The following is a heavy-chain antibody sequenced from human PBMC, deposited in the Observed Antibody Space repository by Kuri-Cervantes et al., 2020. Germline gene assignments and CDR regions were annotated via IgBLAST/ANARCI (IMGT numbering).Heavy chain of an antibody. CDR3: ARLSSPGYCSGGSCYSAFDY. CDR1: GFTFSDYY. Sequence: GSLRLSCAASGFTFSDYYMSWIRQAPGRGLEWVSYISSSGSTIYYADSVKGRFTISRDNAKNSLYLQMNSLRTEDTAVYYCARLSSPGYCSGGSCYSAFDYWGQGTLVTVSS. D-gene: IGHD2-15*01. V-gene: IGHV3-11*04. J-gene: IGHJ4*02. CDR2: ISSSGSTI.